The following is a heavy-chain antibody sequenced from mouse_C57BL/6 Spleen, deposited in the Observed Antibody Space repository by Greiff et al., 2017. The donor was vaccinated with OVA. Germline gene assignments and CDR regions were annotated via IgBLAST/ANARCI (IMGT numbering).Heavy chain of an antibody. CDR1: GFTFTDYY. CDR2: IRNKANGYTT. Sequence: EVKVVESGGGLVQPGGSLSLSCAASGFTFTDYYMSWVRQPPGKALEWLGFIRNKANGYTTEYSASVKGRFTISRDNSQSILYLQMNALRAEDSATYYCARDGSSPAWFAYWGQGTLVTVSA. D-gene: IGHD1-1*01. V-gene: IGHV7-3*01. J-gene: IGHJ3*01. CDR3: ARDGSSPAWFAY.